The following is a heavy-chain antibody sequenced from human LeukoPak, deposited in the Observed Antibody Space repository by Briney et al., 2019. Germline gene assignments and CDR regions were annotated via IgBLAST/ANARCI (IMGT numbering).Heavy chain of an antibody. Sequence: PSETLSLICNVSGDSVSSGYWSWIRQSPGKGLEWIGFIQDSGITDYNPSLKSRLYMSVDISKNQFSLNLRSVTAADTAVYYCAGRGHRYSRVWRQGILVTISS. CDR1: GDSVSSGY. D-gene: IGHD2-15*01. V-gene: IGHV4-4*09. J-gene: IGHJ1*01. CDR3: AGRGHRYSRV. CDR2: IQDSGIT.